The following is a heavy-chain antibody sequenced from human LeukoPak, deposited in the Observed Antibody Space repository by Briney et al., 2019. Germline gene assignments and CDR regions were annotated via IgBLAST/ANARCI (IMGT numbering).Heavy chain of an antibody. D-gene: IGHD6-13*01. J-gene: IGHJ5*02. CDR1: GFTVSSNY. V-gene: IGHV3-53*01. CDR3: ARFDSSSWYPVGWFDP. Sequence: GGSLRLSCAASGFTVSSNYMSCVRRAPGKGLEWVSVIYSGGSTYYADSVKGRFTISRDNSKNTLYLQMNSLRAEDTAVYYCARFDSSSWYPVGWFDPWGQGTLVTVSS. CDR2: IYSGGST.